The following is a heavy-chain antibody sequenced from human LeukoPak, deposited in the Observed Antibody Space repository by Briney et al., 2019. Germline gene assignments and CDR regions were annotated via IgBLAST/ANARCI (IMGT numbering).Heavy chain of an antibody. CDR1: GFTFSSYS. CDR3: ARDGVLRYFDFDY. V-gene: IGHV3-21*01. J-gene: IGHJ4*02. D-gene: IGHD3-9*01. CDR2: ISSSSSYI. Sequence: GGSLRLSCAASGFTFSSYSMNWVRQAPGKGLEWVSSISSSSSYIYYADSVKGRFTISRDNAKNSLYLQMNSLRAEDTAVYYCARDGVLRYFDFDYWGQGTLVTVSS.